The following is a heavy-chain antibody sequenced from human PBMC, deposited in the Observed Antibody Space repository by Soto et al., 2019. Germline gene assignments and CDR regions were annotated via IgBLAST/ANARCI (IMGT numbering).Heavy chain of an antibody. Sequence: SETLSLTCTVSGGSISSGGYSWTWIRQHPGKGLEWIGYIYYSGSTYFNPSLKSRLNISIDTSRNQFSLKPSSVTAADTAIYYCAREEATRIERRFDSWGQGTLVTVSS. CDR2: IYYSGST. CDR1: GGSISSGGYS. J-gene: IGHJ5*01. D-gene: IGHD6-6*01. CDR3: AREEATRIERRFDS. V-gene: IGHV4-31*03.